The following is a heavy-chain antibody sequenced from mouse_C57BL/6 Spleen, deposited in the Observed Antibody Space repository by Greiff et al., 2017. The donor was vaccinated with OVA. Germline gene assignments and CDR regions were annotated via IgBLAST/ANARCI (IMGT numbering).Heavy chain of an antibody. CDR3: ARTLYQGGFAY. V-gene: IGHV1-82*01. CDR2: IYPGDGDT. J-gene: IGHJ3*01. CDR1: GYAFSSSW. Sequence: VQLQQSGPELVKPGASVKISCKASGYAFSSSWMNWVKQRPGKGLEWIGRIYPGDGDTNYNGKFKGKATLTADKSSSTAYMQLSSLTSEDSAVYFCARTLYQGGFAYWGQGTLVTVSA.